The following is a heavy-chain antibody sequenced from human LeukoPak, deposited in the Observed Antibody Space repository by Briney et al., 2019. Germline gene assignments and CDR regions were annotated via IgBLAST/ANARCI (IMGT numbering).Heavy chain of an antibody. Sequence: ASVKVSCKASGYTFTGYYMHWVRQAPGQGLEWMGLINPNSGGTNYAQKFQGRVTMTRDTSISTAYMELSRLRSDDTAVYYCASPYYYDSSGYYPNDAFDIWGQGTMVTVSS. J-gene: IGHJ3*02. CDR1: GYTFTGYY. V-gene: IGHV1-2*02. D-gene: IGHD3-22*01. CDR2: INPNSGGT. CDR3: ASPYYYDSSGYYPNDAFDI.